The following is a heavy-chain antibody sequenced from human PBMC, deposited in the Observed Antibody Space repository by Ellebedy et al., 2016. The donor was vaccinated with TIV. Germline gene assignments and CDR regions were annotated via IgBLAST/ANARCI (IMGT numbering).Heavy chain of an antibody. CDR2: MWYDGSNK. Sequence: GGSLRLSXAASGFTFRNHGMHWVRQAPGKGLEWVAVMWYDGSNKLYADSVQGRFTISRDNSRNTLSLQMDSLRAEDTAVYYCARDIAARRLDYWGQGALVTVSS. D-gene: IGHD6-6*01. CDR3: ARDIAARRLDY. V-gene: IGHV3-33*01. J-gene: IGHJ4*02. CDR1: GFTFRNHG.